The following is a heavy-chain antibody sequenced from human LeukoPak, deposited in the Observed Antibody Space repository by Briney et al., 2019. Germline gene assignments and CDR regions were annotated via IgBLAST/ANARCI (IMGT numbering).Heavy chain of an antibody. V-gene: IGHV1-18*01. Sequence: ASVKVSCKASGYRFTSYGISWVRQAPGQGLEWMGWISAYNANTNYAQKLQGRVTMTTDTSTSTAYMELRSLRSDDTAVYYCAREGGSGSSRWYYYYYYMDVWGKGTTVTVSS. CDR2: ISAYNANT. CDR3: AREGGSGSSRWYYYYYYMDV. D-gene: IGHD6-19*01. CDR1: GYRFTSYG. J-gene: IGHJ6*03.